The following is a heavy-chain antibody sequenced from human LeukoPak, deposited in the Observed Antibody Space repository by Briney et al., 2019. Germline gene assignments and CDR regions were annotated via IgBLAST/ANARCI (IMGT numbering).Heavy chain of an antibody. Sequence: PGGSLRLSCAASGFIFSSYWMTWVRQAPRKGLEWVATIRYDGDEKFYVDSVTGRFTISRDNAKNSLFLRMNSLAAEDTAVYYCVRESFSRGDFNWGQGTLVSVSS. J-gene: IGHJ4*02. CDR1: GFIFSSYW. CDR2: IRYDGDEK. V-gene: IGHV3-7*01. D-gene: IGHD7-27*01. CDR3: VRESFSRGDFN.